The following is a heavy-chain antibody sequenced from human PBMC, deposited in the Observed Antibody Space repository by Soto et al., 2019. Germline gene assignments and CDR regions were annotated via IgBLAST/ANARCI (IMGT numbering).Heavy chain of an antibody. CDR1: GFTVSTNY. CDR3: ARNPSGAYSYVDY. V-gene: IGHV3-30-3*01. Sequence: PGGSLRLSCAASGFTVSTNYMSWVRQSPGKGLEWVAVISYDGSRKNYPDSVRGRFHISRDNSKNTLSLQMNNLRPEDTAVYYCARNPSGAYSYVDYWGQGTQVTVSS. J-gene: IGHJ4*02. D-gene: IGHD5-18*01. CDR2: ISYDGSRK.